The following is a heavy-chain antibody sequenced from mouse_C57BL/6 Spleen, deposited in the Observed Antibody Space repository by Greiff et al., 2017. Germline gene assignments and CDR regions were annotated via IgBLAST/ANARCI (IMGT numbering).Heavy chain of an antibody. CDR1: GFTFSDFY. V-gene: IGHV7-1*01. D-gene: IGHD2-2*01. CDR2: SRNKANDYTT. Sequence: EVKLMESGGGLVQSGRSLRLSCATSGFTFSDFYMEWVRQAPGKGLEWIAASRNKANDYTTEYSASVKGRFIVSRDTSQSILYLQMNALRAEDTAIYYCARDVYGYHGGFAYWGQGTLVTVSA. CDR3: ARDVYGYHGGFAY. J-gene: IGHJ3*01.